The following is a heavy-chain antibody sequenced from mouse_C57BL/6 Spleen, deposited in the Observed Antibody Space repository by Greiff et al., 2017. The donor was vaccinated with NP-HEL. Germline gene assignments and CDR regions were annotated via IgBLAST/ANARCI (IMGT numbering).Heavy chain of an antibody. Sequence: QVQLQQPGAELVKPGASVKMSCKASGYTFTSYWITWVKQRPGRGLEWIGDIYPGSGSTNYNEKFKSKATLTVDTSSSTAYMQLRSLTSEDTAVYYCARGDYDYDVDYAMDYWGQGTSVTVSS. V-gene: IGHV1-55*01. CDR2: IYPGSGST. D-gene: IGHD2-4*01. CDR1: GYTFTSYW. J-gene: IGHJ4*01. CDR3: ARGDYDYDVDYAMDY.